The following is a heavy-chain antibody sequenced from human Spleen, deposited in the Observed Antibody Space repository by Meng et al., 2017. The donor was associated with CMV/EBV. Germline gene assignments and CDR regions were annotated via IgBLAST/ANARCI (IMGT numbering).Heavy chain of an antibody. J-gene: IGHJ4*02. D-gene: IGHD2-8*01. CDR3: ARDFAGSWVGTNYFDY. CDR2: ISGGG. Sequence: GGSLRLSCAASGFTFSDYYMSWIRQAPGKGLEWVSHISGGGYADSVKGRFTISRDNTKNSLYLEMNSLRAEDTAVYYCARDFAGSWVGTNYFDYWGQGALVTVSS. V-gene: IGHV3-11*04. CDR1: GFTFSDYY.